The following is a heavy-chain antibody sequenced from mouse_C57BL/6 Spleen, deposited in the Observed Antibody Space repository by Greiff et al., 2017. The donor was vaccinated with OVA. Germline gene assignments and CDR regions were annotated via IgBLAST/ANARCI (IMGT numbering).Heavy chain of an antibody. D-gene: IGHD1-1*01. CDR2: INYDGSST. CDR1: GFTFSDYY. Sequence: EVQLVESEGGLVQPGSSMKLSCTASGFTFSDYYMAWVRQVPEKGLEWVANINYDGSSTYYLDSLKSRFIISRDNAKNILYLQMSSLKSEDTATYYCARAGPGSMDYYAMDYWGQGTSVTVSS. CDR3: ARAGPGSMDYYAMDY. J-gene: IGHJ4*01. V-gene: IGHV5-16*01.